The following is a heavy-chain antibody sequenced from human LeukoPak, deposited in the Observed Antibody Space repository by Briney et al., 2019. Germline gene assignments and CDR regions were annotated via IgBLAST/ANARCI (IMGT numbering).Heavy chain of an antibody. Sequence: GGSLRLSCAASGFTFSNYKMNWVRQAPGKGLEWVSSISSSSSYIYYADSVKGRFTISRDNAKNSLYLQMNSLRAEDTALYYCAKTPATVVTGLPYYFDYWGQGTLVTVSS. V-gene: IGHV3-21*04. J-gene: IGHJ4*02. D-gene: IGHD4-23*01. CDR3: AKTPATVVTGLPYYFDY. CDR1: GFTFSNYK. CDR2: ISSSSSYI.